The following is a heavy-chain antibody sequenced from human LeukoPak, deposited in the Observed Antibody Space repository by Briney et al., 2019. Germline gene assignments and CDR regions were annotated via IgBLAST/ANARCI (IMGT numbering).Heavy chain of an antibody. V-gene: IGHV5-51*01. CDR2: VWPGDSDT. Sequence: GESLKISCKASGYSFTSRYIAWVRQMPGKGLEWMGLVWPGDSDTKYSPSFQGQVTISADKSISTAYLQWSSLKASDTAMYYCARQALGSYTGYWGQGTLVTVSS. J-gene: IGHJ4*02. CDR1: GYSFTSRY. CDR3: ARQALGSYTGY. D-gene: IGHD3-10*01.